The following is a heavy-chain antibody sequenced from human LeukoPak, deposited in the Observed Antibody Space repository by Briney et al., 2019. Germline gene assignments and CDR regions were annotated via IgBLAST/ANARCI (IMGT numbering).Heavy chain of an antibody. Sequence: GGSLRLSCAPSGFTFSSYWMIWVRQAPGKGLEWVANIKQDGSEKYYVDSVKGRFTISRDNAKNSVYLQMNSLRVEDTAVYYCARGLLWLFGGQGTLVTVSS. CDR3: ARGLLWLF. V-gene: IGHV3-7*04. D-gene: IGHD3-10*01. CDR1: GFTFSSYW. J-gene: IGHJ4*02. CDR2: IKQDGSEK.